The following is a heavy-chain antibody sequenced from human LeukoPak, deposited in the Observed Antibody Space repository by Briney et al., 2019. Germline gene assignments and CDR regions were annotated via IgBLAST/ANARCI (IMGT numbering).Heavy chain of an antibody. D-gene: IGHD3-10*01. CDR3: ARELLWFGELLDYFDY. CDR2: IYYSGST. CDR1: GGSISSSSYY. J-gene: IGHJ4*02. Sequence: SETLSLTCTVSGGSISSSSYYWGWIRQPPGKGLEWIGSIYYSGSTYYNPSLKSRVTISVDTSKNQFSLKLSSVTAADTAVYYCARELLWFGELLDYFDYWGQGTLVTVSS. V-gene: IGHV4-39*07.